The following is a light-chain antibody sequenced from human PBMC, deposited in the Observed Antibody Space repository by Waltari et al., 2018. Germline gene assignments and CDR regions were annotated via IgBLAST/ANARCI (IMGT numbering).Light chain of an antibody. CDR3: CAHAGGGTHYA. CDR2: EGT. CDR1: SSDSGSSNR. Sequence: QSALTQPASVSGSPGQSITISCTGTSSDSGSSNRVSWYQQHPGKGPKILIYEGTQRLSGVSDRFSGSKSGNTASLTLSGLQPEDEADYYCCAHAGGGTHYAFGTGTKVTVL. J-gene: IGLJ1*01. V-gene: IGLV2-23*01.